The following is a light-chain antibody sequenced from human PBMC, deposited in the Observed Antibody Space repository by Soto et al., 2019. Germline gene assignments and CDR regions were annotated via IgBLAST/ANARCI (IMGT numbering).Light chain of an antibody. CDR3: CSYAGSSLYYV. Sequence: QSVLTQPPSASGTPGQRVTISCSGSSSNIGSNTVDWYQQLPGAAPKVLMYSNNQRPSGVPDRFFGSKSGTSASLAISGLQSEDEADYYCCSYAGSSLYYVFGTGTKLTVL. CDR2: SNN. J-gene: IGLJ1*01. CDR1: SSNIGSNT. V-gene: IGLV1-44*01.